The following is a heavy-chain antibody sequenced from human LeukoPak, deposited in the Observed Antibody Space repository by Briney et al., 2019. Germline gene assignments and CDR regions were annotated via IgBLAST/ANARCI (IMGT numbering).Heavy chain of an antibody. CDR1: GFTFDDYA. CDR3: AKDSGVRGGSYYHY. Sequence: GGSLRLSCAASGFTFDDYAMHWVRQAPGKGLEWVSLISGDGGSAYYADSVKGRFTISRDNSKNSLYLQMNSLRTEDTALYYCAKDSGVRGGSYYHYWGQGTLVTVSS. V-gene: IGHV3-43*02. CDR2: ISGDGGSA. D-gene: IGHD1-26*01. J-gene: IGHJ4*02.